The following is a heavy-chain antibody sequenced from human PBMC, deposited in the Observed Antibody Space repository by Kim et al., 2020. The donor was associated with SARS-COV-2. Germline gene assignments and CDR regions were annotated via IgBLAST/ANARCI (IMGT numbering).Heavy chain of an antibody. CDR1: GGSISSYY. D-gene: IGHD6-19*01. Sequence: SETLSLTCTVSGGSISSYYWSWIRQPPGKGLEWIGYIYYSGSTNYNPSLKSRVTISVDTSKNQFSLKLSSVTAADTAVYYCARGQQWLVDYYYYYGMDVWGQGTTVTVSS. CDR2: IYYSGST. CDR3: ARGQQWLVDYYYYYGMDV. V-gene: IGHV4-59*01. J-gene: IGHJ6*02.